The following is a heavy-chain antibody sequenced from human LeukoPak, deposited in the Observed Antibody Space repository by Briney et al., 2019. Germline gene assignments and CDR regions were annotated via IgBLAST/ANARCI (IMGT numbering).Heavy chain of an antibody. CDR3: VRDLRTTHWFDP. J-gene: IGHJ5*02. Sequence: GGSLRLSCAASGFTFSSYAMHWVRQAPGKGLEWVAVISYDGSNKYYADSVKGRFTISRDNAKSTLYLQMNSLSAEDTAVYYCVRDLRTTHWFDPWGQGTLVTVSS. V-gene: IGHV3-30-3*01. D-gene: IGHD1-1*01. CDR1: GFTFSSYA. CDR2: ISYDGSNK.